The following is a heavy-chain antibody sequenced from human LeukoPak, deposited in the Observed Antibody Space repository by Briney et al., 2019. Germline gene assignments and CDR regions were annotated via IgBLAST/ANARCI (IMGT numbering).Heavy chain of an antibody. Sequence: GGSLRLSCEASGFTFDDYGLTWVRQAPGKGLEWVSGINWNGGSTRYVDSVKGRFTISRDNAKQSLHLQMNSLRAEDTALYYCARPLNVDCGDYGNLALWGRGTLVTVSS. V-gene: IGHV3-20*04. CDR3: ARPLNVDCGDYGNLAL. CDR2: INWNGGST. CDR1: GFTFDDYG. D-gene: IGHD4-17*01. J-gene: IGHJ2*01.